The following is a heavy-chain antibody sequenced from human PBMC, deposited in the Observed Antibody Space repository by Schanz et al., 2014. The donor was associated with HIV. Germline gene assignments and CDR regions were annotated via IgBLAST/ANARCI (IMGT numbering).Heavy chain of an antibody. Sequence: QVQLVQSGAEVKKPGASVRVSCETSGYTFSDYDINWVRQAPGQGLEWMGGIIPIFGTTNYAQKFQGRVTITADESTSTAYMELSSLRSEDTAVYYCASGRFDTVIWWGDAFLIWGRGTMVTVSS. V-gene: IGHV1-69*13. CDR1: GYTFSDYD. CDR3: ASGRFDTVIWWGDAFLI. J-gene: IGHJ3*02. D-gene: IGHD5-18*01. CDR2: IIPIFGTT.